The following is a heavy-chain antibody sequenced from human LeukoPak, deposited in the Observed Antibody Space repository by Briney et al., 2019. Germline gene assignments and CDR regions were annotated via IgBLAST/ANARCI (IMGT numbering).Heavy chain of an antibody. V-gene: IGHV4-34*01. CDR1: GGSFSAYY. CDR2: INHSGSS. Sequence: SETLSLTCAVYGGSFSAYYWTWIRQPPGKGLEWIGEINHSGSSNYNSSLRSRVTISVDTSYKQFSLRLSSVTAADTAVYYCAPRGDIEHSYVYGKWFDPWGQGTRVTIS. D-gene: IGHD5-18*01. J-gene: IGHJ5*02. CDR3: APRGDIEHSYVYGKWFDP.